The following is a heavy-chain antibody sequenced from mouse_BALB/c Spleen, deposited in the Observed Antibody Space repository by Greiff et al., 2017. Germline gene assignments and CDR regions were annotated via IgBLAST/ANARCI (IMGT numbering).Heavy chain of an antibody. CDR3: ARRDYGSYYAMDY. CDR1: GFNIKDTY. J-gene: IGHJ4*01. CDR2: IDPANGNT. V-gene: IGHV14-3*02. D-gene: IGHD1-1*01. Sequence: EVQLQESGAELVKPGASVKLSCTASGFNIKDTYMHWVKQRPEQGLEWIGRIDPANGNTKYDPKFQGKATITADTSSNTAYLQLSSLTSEDTAVYYCARRDYGSYYAMDYWGQGTSVTVSS.